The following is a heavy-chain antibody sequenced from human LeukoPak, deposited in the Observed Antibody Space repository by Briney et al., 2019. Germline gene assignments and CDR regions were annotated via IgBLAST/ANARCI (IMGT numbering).Heavy chain of an antibody. J-gene: IGHJ5*02. D-gene: IGHD3-10*01. V-gene: IGHV1-46*01. CDR1: GYTFTGYY. CDR3: ARDLGLRGVTNWFDP. CDR2: IDPSGGST. Sequence: GASVKVSCKASGYTFTGYYMHWVRQAPGQGLEWMGTIDPSGGSTGYAQKFQGRVTMTRDTSTSTVYMELSSLRSEDTAVYYCARDLGLRGVTNWFDPWGQGTLVTVSS.